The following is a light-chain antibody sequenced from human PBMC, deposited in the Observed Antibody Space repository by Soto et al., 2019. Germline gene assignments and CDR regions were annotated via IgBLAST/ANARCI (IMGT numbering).Light chain of an antibody. CDR2: DAS. V-gene: IGKV3-11*01. CDR3: QQLSIWPPYT. CDR1: QSVSSY. Sequence: EIVLTQSPATLSLSPGESATLSCRASQSVSSYLAWYQQKPGQAPRLLIYDASNRATGIPARFSGSGSVTDFTLTIIILDPEVLSVYYCQQLSIWPPYTFGQGTKQEIK. J-gene: IGKJ2*01.